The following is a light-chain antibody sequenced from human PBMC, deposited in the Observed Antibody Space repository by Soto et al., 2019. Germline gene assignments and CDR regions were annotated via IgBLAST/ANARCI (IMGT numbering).Light chain of an antibody. CDR2: AAF. Sequence: DVQLTQSPAFLSASVGDRVTITCRASQDISSDLAWYQQKPGKAPKVLIYAAFSLESGVPSRFSGSGSGTEFILTISSLQPDDFATYYCQQYSNYWTFGQGTKVDIK. V-gene: IGKV1-9*01. CDR3: QQYSNYWT. J-gene: IGKJ1*01. CDR1: QDISSD.